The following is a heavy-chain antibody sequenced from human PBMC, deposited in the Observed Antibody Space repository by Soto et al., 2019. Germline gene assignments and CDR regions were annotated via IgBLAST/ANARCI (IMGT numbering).Heavy chain of an antibody. Sequence: SETLSLTCTVSGGSISSYYWSWIRQPAGKGLEWIGLIYTSGSTNYNPSLKSRVTMSVDASKNQFSLMLSSVTAAATAVYYCSRCPLSAGSCRCVDVWGQGTTVTVSS. D-gene: IGHD2-15*01. CDR2: IYTSGST. V-gene: IGHV4-4*07. CDR3: SRCPLSAGSCRCVDV. J-gene: IGHJ6*02. CDR1: GGSISSYY.